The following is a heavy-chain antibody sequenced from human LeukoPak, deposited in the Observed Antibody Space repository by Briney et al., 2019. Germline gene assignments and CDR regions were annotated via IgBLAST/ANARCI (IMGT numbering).Heavy chain of an antibody. CDR3: ARGGAAAGQFDY. CDR2: IHYSGST. CDR1: GYSISSGHY. Sequence: SETLSLTCTVSGYSISSGHYWGWIRQPPGKGLEWIGSIHYSGSTYYNPSLKSRVTISVDTSKNQFSLKLSSVTAADTAVYYCARGGAAAGQFDYWGQGTLVTVSS. J-gene: IGHJ4*02. D-gene: IGHD6-13*01. V-gene: IGHV4-38-2*02.